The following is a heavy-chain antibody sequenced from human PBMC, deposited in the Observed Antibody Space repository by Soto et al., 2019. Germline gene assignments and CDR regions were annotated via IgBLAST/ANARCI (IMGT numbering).Heavy chain of an antibody. D-gene: IGHD3-10*01. CDR3: ARVSSDWFDP. CDR1: GDPLNTGGYY. J-gene: IGHJ5*02. Sequence: QVQLQESGPGLVEPSQTLALTCTVSGDPLNTGGYYWSWIRHLPGKGLEWLGYIYYSGNTYYNPSIKGRVNISGDMSKKQFSLRLSSVTAADTAVYHCARVSSDWFDPWGPGIQVTVSS. CDR2: IYYSGNT. V-gene: IGHV4-31*03.